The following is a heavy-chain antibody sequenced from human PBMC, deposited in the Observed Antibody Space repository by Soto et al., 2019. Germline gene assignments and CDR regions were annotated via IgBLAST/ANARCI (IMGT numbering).Heavy chain of an antibody. CDR1: GFTFSSYA. J-gene: IGHJ4*02. V-gene: IGHV3-23*01. Sequence: GGSLRLSCAASGFTFSSYAMSWVRQAPGKGLEWVSAIRGSGGSTYYADSVKGRFTISRDNSKNTLYLQMNSLRAEDTAVYYCAKVRRDTAMVTAFIDYWGQGTLVTVSS. CDR3: AKVRRDTAMVTAFIDY. D-gene: IGHD5-18*01. CDR2: IRGSGGST.